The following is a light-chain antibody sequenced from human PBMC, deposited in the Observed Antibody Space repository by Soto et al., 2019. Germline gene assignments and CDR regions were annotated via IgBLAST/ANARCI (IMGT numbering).Light chain of an antibody. V-gene: IGLV2-23*02. CDR2: EAT. CDR1: RDDVGRYNL. J-gene: IGLJ2*01. CDR3: CSYGGFSTFVI. Sequence: QSVLTQPASVSGSPGQSITISFIGTRDDVGRYNLVSWYQHHPGKAPKVVIYEATKRPSGVSGRFSGSKSGNTASLTISGLQADDEAHYYCCSYGGFSTFVIFGGGTKVTVL.